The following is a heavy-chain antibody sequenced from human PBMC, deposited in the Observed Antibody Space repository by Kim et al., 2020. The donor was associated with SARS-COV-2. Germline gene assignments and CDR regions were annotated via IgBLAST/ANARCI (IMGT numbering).Heavy chain of an antibody. CDR2: IKQDGSEK. CDR1: GFTFSSYW. CDR3: ARGIVGATKGYYFDY. Sequence: GGSLRLSCAASGFTFSSYWMSWVRQAPGKGLEWVANIKQDGSEKYYVDSVKGRFTISRDNAKNSLYLQMNSLRAEDTAVYYCARGIVGATKGYYFDYWGQGTLVTDSS. D-gene: IGHD1-26*01. V-gene: IGHV3-7*01. J-gene: IGHJ4*02.